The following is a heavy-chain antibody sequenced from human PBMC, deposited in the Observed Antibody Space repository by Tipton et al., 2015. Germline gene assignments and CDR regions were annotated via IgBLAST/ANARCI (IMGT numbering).Heavy chain of an antibody. V-gene: IGHV3-64D*08. D-gene: IGHD3-3*01. CDR1: GFTFSNYA. J-gene: IGHJ4*02. Sequence: SLRLSCSASGFTFSNYALHWVRQAPGKGLEYVSAISSSGTTTFYAESVKGRFNISRDNSKNTLYLQMSSLRVEDTAVYFCVKDRLFFCSGSPDYWGQGTLVTVSS. CDR2: ISSSGTTT. CDR3: VKDRLFFCSGSPDY.